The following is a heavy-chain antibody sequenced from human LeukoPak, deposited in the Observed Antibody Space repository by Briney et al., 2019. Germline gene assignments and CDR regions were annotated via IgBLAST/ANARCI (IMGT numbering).Heavy chain of an antibody. Sequence: GGSLRLSCAASGFTFSNAWMNWVRQAPGKGLEWVGRIKSKTDGGTTDYAAPVKGRFTISRDDSKNTLYLQMNSLKTEDTAVYYCTTRTPYDSSGYYDYRGQGTLVTVSS. CDR2: IKSKTDGGTT. J-gene: IGHJ4*02. CDR3: TTRTPYDSSGYYDY. CDR1: GFTFSNAW. D-gene: IGHD3-22*01. V-gene: IGHV3-15*07.